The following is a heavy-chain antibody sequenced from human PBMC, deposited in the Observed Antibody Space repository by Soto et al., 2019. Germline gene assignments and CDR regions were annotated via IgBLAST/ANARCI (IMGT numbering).Heavy chain of an antibody. V-gene: IGHV6-1*01. J-gene: IGHJ3*02. Sequence: QSQTLSLTCAISGDSVSSNSAAWNWIRQSPSSGLEWLGRTYYRSKWYNDYAVSVKSRITINPDTSKNQFSLQLNSVTPEDASLYYCARTGASDAFDIWGQGTMVTVSS. D-gene: IGHD7-27*01. CDR3: ARTGASDAFDI. CDR2: TYYRSKWYN. CDR1: GDSVSSNSAA.